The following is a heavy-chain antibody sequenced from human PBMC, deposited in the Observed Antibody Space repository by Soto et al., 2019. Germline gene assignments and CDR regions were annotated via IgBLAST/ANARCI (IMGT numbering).Heavy chain of an antibody. J-gene: IGHJ4*02. V-gene: IGHV3-73*02. CDR2: IKSKPKSHAT. CDR1: GFTFSGSA. D-gene: IGHD2-8*01. CDR3: TNGVVEGDFDY. Sequence: EVQLVESGGGLVQPGGSLKLSCAASGFTFSGSALHWVRQASGKGLEWVGRIKSKPKSHATEYAASVKGRFTISRDDSKNTAYLQMNSLKIEDTAVYYCTNGVVEGDFDYWGQGTLVSVSS.